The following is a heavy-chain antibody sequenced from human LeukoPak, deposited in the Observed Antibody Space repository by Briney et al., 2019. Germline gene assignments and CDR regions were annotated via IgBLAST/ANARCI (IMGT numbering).Heavy chain of an antibody. Sequence: GASVKVSCKASGYTFTDYNMHWVRQAPGQGLEWMGWISAYNGNTNYAQKLQGRVTMTTDTSTSTAYMELRSLRSDDTAVYYCARDNSVYDYGDYGTADYWGQGTLVTVSS. D-gene: IGHD4-17*01. V-gene: IGHV1-18*04. CDR1: GYTFTDYN. CDR3: ARDNSVYDYGDYGTADY. CDR2: ISAYNGNT. J-gene: IGHJ4*02.